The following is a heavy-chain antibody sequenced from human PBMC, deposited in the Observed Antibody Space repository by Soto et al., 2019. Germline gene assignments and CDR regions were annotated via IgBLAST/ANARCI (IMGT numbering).Heavy chain of an antibody. V-gene: IGHV4-31*03. J-gene: IGHJ5*02. CDR2: IYYSGST. Sequence: PSETLSLTCTVSGCSISSGGYYWSWIRQHPGKGVEWLGYIYYSGSTYYTPSLKSRVTISVDTSKNQFSLKLSSVTAADTAVYYCATSYCGGDCYEDNPWFDPWGQGTLVTVSS. D-gene: IGHD2-21*02. CDR1: GCSISSGGYY. CDR3: ATSYCGGDCYEDNPWFDP.